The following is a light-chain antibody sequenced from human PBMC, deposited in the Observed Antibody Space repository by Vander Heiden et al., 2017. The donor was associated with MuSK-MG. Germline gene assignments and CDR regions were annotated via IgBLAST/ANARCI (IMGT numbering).Light chain of an antibody. J-gene: IGKJ4*01. CDR3: QQSDSTQVT. V-gene: IGKV1-39*01. CDR1: QSISSY. Sequence: DIQMTQSPSSLSASVGDRVTITCRASQSISSYLNWYQQKPGKAPNLLIYAASSLQSGVPSRISGSGSGTDFTLTISRLQPEDFATYYCQQSDSTQVTFGGGTKVXIK. CDR2: AAS.